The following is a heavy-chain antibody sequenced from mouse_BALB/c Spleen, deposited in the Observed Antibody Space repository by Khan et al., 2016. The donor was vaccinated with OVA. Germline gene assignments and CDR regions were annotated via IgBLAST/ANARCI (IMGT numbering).Heavy chain of an antibody. J-gene: IGHJ2*01. CDR1: GYSITSGYA. CDR3: ARGNYYGYYFDY. CDR2: ISYSGGT. V-gene: IGHV3-2*02. D-gene: IGHD1-1*01. Sequence: VQLKQSGPGLVKPSQSLSLTCTVTGYSITSGYAWNWIRQFPGNKLEWMGYISYSGGTSYNPSLKSRISITRETSKNQFFLQLNSVTTEDTATYNCARGNYYGYYFDYWGQGTPLTVSS.